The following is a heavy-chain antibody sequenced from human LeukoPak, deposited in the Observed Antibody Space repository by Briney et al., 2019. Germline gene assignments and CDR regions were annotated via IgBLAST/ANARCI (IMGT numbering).Heavy chain of an antibody. CDR3: AKGGSAHYYYYYKDV. CDR1: GFTFSTHA. J-gene: IGHJ6*03. D-gene: IGHD3-16*01. Sequence: GGSLRLSCAASGFTFSTHAMHWVRQTPGKGLEWVSGISWDSNSIGYADSVKGRLTISRDNAKDSLYLQMNSLRVEDMALYYCAKGGSAHYYYYYKDVWGKGTTVTVSS. CDR2: ISWDSNSI. V-gene: IGHV3-9*03.